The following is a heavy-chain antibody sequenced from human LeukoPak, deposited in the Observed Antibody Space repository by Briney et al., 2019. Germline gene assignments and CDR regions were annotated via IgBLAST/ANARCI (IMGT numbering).Heavy chain of an antibody. V-gene: IGHV4-59*08. CDR2: IYYSGRT. D-gene: IGHD3-16*01. CDR1: GGSITSYY. J-gene: IGHJ6*02. Sequence: SETLSLTCKVSGGSITSYYWSWIRQPPGKGLEWIGYIYYSGRTNYNPSLKSRVTISVHTSKNQFSLKLRSVTAADTAVYYCARLPVSGGPYGMDVWGQGTTVTVSS. CDR3: ARLPVSGGPYGMDV.